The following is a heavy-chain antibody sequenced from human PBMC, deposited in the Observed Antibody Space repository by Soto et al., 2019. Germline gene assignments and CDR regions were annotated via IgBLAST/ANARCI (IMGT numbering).Heavy chain of an antibody. J-gene: IGHJ3*02. CDR1: SGSFSGYY. V-gene: IGHV4-34*01. D-gene: IGHD6-25*01. CDR2: VNHSGGT. Sequence: QVQLQQWGAGLLRPSETLSLTCAVYSGSFSGYYWTWIRQPPGKGLGWMGEVNHSGGTNYNPSLKSRVTIPVGTSKIQFFLRLSSVTAADTAGYYCAKGRIAAGTKGGALDIWGQGTMNAVSS. CDR3: AKGRIAAGTKGGALDI.